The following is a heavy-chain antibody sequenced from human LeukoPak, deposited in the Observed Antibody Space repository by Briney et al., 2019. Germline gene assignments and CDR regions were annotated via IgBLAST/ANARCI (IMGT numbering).Heavy chain of an antibody. V-gene: IGHV1-46*01. D-gene: IGHD6-19*01. CDR3: ARDGVAVAGSGVDY. CDR1: GYSFTIYA. J-gene: IGHJ4*02. CDR2: INPSGGST. Sequence: ASVKVSCKASGYSFTIYAMHWVRQAPGQGLEWMGIINPSGGSTSYAQKFQGRVTMTRDTSTSTVYMELSSLRSEDTAVYYCARDGVAVAGSGVDYWGQGTLVTVSS.